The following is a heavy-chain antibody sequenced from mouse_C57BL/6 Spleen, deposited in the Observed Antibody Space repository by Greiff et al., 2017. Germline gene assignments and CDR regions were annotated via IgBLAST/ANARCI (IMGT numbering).Heavy chain of an antibody. D-gene: IGHD2-3*01. V-gene: IGHV3-6*01. CDR3: ARVWLLLLYAMDY. Sequence: VQLKESGPGLVKPSQSLSLTCSVTGYSITSGYYWNWIRQFPGNKLEWMGYISYDGSNNYNPSLKNRIPITRDTSKNQFFLKLNSVTTEDTATYDCARVWLLLLYAMDYWGQGTSVTVSS. CDR2: ISYDGSN. CDR1: GYSITSGYY. J-gene: IGHJ4*01.